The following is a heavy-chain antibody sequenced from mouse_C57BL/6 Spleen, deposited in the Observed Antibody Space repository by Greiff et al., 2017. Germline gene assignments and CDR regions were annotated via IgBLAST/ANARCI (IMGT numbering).Heavy chain of an antibody. CDR2: IDPSDSET. CDR1: GYTFTSYW. V-gene: IGHV1-52*01. D-gene: IGHD4-1*01. Sequence: VQLQQPGAELVRPGSSVKLSCKASGYTFTSYWMHWVKQRPIQGLEWIGNIDPSDSETHYNQKFKDKATLTVDKSSSTAYMQLSSLTSEDSAVYYCAREGLTGTGFDYWGQGTTLTVSS. CDR3: AREGLTGTGFDY. J-gene: IGHJ2*01.